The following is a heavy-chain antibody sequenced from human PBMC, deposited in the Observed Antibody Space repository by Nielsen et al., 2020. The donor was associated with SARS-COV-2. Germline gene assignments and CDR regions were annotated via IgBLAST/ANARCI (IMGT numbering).Heavy chain of an antibody. CDR3: ARVLRYFGGMDV. J-gene: IGHJ6*02. V-gene: IGHV4-34*01. Sequence: SETLSLTCAVYGASFSGYYWSWIRQTPGKGLEWVGQIDHVRITNYNPSLKSRVTISVDTSKNQFSLKLNSMTAADTAVYYCARVLRYFGGMDVWGQGTTVTVSS. CDR2: IDHVRIT. CDR1: GASFSGYY. D-gene: IGHD3-9*01.